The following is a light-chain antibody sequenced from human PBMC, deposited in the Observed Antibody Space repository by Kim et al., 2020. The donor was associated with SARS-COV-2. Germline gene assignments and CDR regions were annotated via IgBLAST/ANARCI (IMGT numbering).Light chain of an antibody. V-gene: IGLV1-40*01. J-gene: IGLJ1*01. Sequence: GVTISCTGSGPKLGAHYDVHWYQQLPGTAPKLLIFRNTYRPSGVPDRFSGSKSGTSASLAITGLQAEDEADYYCQSYDTRLTAYVFGSGTKVTVL. CDR2: RNT. CDR3: QSYDTRLTAYV. CDR1: GPKLGAHYD.